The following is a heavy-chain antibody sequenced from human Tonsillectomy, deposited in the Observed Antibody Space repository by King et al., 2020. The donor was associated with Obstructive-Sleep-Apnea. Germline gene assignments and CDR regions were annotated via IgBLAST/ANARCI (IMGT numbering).Heavy chain of an antibody. J-gene: IGHJ6*02. D-gene: IGHD4-17*01. Sequence: QLQESGPGLVKPSQTLSLTCTVSGGSISSGGYYWSWIRQHPGKGLEWIGYIYYSGSTYYNPSLKSRVTISVETSKNQFSLKLSSVTAADTAVYYCAREMGLTVTTDYYGMDVWGQGTTVTVSS. CDR2: IYYSGST. CDR3: AREMGLTVTTDYYGMDV. CDR1: GGSISSGGYY. V-gene: IGHV4-31*03.